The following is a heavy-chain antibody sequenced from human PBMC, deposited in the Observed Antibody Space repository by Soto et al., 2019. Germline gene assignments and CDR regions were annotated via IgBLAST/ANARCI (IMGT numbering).Heavy chain of an antibody. V-gene: IGHV1-18*04. CDR3: ATQGRLGGNYYYGMDV. CDR1: CYTFTSYG. J-gene: IGHJ6*02. Sequence: SVKVSFKASCYTFTSYGISWVRQAPGQGLEWMGWISAYNGNTNYAQKLQGRVTMTTDTSTSTAYMELRSLRSDDTAVYYCATQGRLGGNYYYGMDVWGQGTTVTVSS. D-gene: IGHD1-26*01. CDR2: ISAYNGNT.